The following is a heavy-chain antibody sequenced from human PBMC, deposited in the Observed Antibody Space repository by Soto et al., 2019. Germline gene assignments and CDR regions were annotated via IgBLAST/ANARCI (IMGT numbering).Heavy chain of an antibody. V-gene: IGHV4-39*01. CDR1: GGSISSSSYY. Sequence: PSETLSLTCTVSGGSISSSSYYWGWIRQPPGKGLEWIGSIYYSGSTYYNPSLKSRVTISVDTSKNQFPLKLSSVTAADTAVYYCARHQGSSYYYYGMDVWGQGTKVTVSS. D-gene: IGHD6-6*01. CDR2: IYYSGST. CDR3: ARHQGSSYYYYGMDV. J-gene: IGHJ6*02.